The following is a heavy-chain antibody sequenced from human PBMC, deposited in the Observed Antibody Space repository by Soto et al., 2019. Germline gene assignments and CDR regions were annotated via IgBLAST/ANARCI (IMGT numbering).Heavy chain of an antibody. D-gene: IGHD3-9*01. V-gene: IGHV3-48*02. J-gene: IGHJ4*02. CDR3: ARVVNDILTGYSYYFDY. CDR2: ISSSSSTI. CDR1: GFTFSSYA. Sequence: GGSLRLSCAASGFTFSSYAMSWVRQAPGKGLEWVSYISSSSSTIYYADSVKGRFTISRDNAKNSLYLQMNSLRDEDTAVYYCARVVNDILTGYSYYFDYWGQGTLVTVSS.